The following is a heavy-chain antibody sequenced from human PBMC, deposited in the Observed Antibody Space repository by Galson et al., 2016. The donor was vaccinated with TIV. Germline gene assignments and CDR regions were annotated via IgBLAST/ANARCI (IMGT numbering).Heavy chain of an antibody. CDR3: ARGRGNYYDGSAYYFNY. Sequence: ETLSLTCAVNGGSFSGHYWSWIRQPPGKGLEWIGEISHSGSTYYNPSLKSRVTISIDTSKNQFSLKLSSVTAADTAVYYCARGRGNYYDGSAYYFNYWGQGTLVTVSS. J-gene: IGHJ4*02. CDR2: ISHSGST. V-gene: IGHV4-34*01. CDR1: GGSFSGHY. D-gene: IGHD3-22*01.